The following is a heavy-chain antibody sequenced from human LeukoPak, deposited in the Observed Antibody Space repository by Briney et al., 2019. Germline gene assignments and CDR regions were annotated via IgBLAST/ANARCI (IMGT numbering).Heavy chain of an antibody. Sequence: PSETPSLTCSVSGASISSGSNYWGWIRQPPGKTLEWIGSIYSSGSTYYNPSLKSRVIIIVDTPKNHFSLTLSSVTAADTAVYYCARELPIAVAGTYYYYYYMDVWGKGTTVTISS. J-gene: IGHJ6*03. V-gene: IGHV4-39*07. CDR1: GASISSGSNY. CDR3: ARELPIAVAGTYYYYYYMDV. CDR2: IYSSGST. D-gene: IGHD6-19*01.